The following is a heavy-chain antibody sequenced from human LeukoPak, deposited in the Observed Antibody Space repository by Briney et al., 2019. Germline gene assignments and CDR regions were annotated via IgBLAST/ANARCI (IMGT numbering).Heavy chain of an antibody. CDR1: GGSISSYY. D-gene: IGHD3-10*01. Sequence: SETLSLTCTASGGSISSYYWSWIRQPPGKGLEWIGYIYYSGSTNYNPSLKSRVTISVDTSKNQFSLKLSSVTAADTAVYYCARVRTAMVRGVITVNWFDPWGQGTLVTVSS. J-gene: IGHJ5*02. CDR3: ARVRTAMVRGVITVNWFDP. V-gene: IGHV4-59*01. CDR2: IYYSGST.